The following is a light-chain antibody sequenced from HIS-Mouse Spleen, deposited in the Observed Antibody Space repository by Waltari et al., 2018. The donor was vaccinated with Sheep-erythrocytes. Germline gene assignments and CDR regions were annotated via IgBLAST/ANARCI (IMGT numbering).Light chain of an antibody. CDR1: SIDVGSYNL. V-gene: IGLV2-23*01. CDR2: EGS. Sequence: QSALTQPASVSGSPGQSTTLSCTGTSIDVGSYNLVSWYQQHPGKAPKLMIYEGSKRPSGVSNRFSGSKSGNTASLTIAGLQAEDEADYYCCSYAGSSTWVFGGGTKLTVL. J-gene: IGLJ3*02. CDR3: CSYAGSSTWV.